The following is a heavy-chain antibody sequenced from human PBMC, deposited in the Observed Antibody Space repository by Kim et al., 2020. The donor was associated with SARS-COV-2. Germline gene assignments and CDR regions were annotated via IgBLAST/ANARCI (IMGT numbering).Heavy chain of an antibody. Sequence: DGSRPTDADSVEGRFTVSGDNAKNTLYLQMNRLRAEDTAVYYCAKSDWIDPRGQGTLVTVSS. CDR3: AKSDWIDP. CDR2: DGSRP. D-gene: IGHD3-3*01. J-gene: IGHJ5*02. V-gene: IGHV3-74*01.